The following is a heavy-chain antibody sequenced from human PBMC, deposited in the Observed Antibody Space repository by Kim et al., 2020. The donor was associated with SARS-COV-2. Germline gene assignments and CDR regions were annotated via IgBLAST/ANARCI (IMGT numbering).Heavy chain of an antibody. V-gene: IGHV1-18*01. CDR3: ARDAQWLDRGGLDY. CDR1: GYTFTSYG. Sequence: ASVKVSCKASGYTFTSYGISWVRQAPGQGLEWMGWISAYNGNTNYAQKLQGRVTMTTDTSTSTAYMELRSLRSDDTAVYYCARDAQWLDRGGLDYWGQGTLVTVSS. J-gene: IGHJ4*02. D-gene: IGHD6-19*01. CDR2: ISAYNGNT.